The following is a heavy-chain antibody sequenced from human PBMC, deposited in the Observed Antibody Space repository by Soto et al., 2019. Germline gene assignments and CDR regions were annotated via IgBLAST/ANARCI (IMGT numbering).Heavy chain of an antibody. CDR1: GGSGSSNSYS. V-gene: IGHV4-39*01. D-gene: IGHD2-2*03. J-gene: IGHJ6*04. CDR3: ARLNGYCVSTGCHGYYGMDV. CDR2: RYSTGNT. Sequence: SETLSLTCTVSGGSGSSNSYSWGGVRQSPGKGLEWIGIRYSTGNTYYPPSLRSRVTISGDTSMNEFSLRLSSVTAADTAVYYCARLNGYCVSTGCHGYYGMDVWGKGTTVT.